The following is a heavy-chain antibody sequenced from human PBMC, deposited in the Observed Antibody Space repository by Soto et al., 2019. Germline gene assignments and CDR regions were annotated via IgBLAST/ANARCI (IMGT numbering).Heavy chain of an antibody. CDR1: GGSVNSGDDY. Sequence: QVQLQESGPGLVKPSQTLSLTCTVFGGSVNSGDDYWSWIRQPPGKGLEWIGSVSYSGETDYNPSLKRRIALFVDTAMNQFSLRVSSVTDADTAVYYCARARFGDYVTDWGQGTLVTVSS. CDR2: VSYSGET. CDR3: ARARFGDYVTD. J-gene: IGHJ4*02. V-gene: IGHV4-30-4*01. D-gene: IGHD4-17*01.